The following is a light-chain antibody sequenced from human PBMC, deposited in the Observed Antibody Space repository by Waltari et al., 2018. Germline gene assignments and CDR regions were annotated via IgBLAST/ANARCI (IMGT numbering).Light chain of an antibody. J-gene: IGKJ2*01. CDR2: AAS. Sequence: DIQMTQSPASLSASVGDRATITCRASQTITSYLNWYQHRPGKPPQLLIFAASRLQNGVPSRFSGSGSGTTFSLTISNVQPEDFATYFCQQTYSSPYTFGQGTKVDIQ. V-gene: IGKV1-39*01. CDR1: QTITSY. CDR3: QQTYSSPYT.